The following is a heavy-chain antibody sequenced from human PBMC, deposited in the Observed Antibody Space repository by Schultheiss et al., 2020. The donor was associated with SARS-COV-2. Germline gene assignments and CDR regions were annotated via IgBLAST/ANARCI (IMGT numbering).Heavy chain of an antibody. CDR1: GFTFSDYY. V-gene: IGHV3-11*01. D-gene: IGHD3-10*01. Sequence: GGSLRLSCAASGFTFSDYYMSWIRQAPGKGLEWVSYISSSGSTIYYADSVKGRFTISRDNAKNSLYLQMNSLRAEDTAVYYCARRLRITMVQGVIITDGYGMDVWGQGTTVTVSS. J-gene: IGHJ6*02. CDR3: ARRLRITMVQGVIITDGYGMDV. CDR2: ISSSGSTI.